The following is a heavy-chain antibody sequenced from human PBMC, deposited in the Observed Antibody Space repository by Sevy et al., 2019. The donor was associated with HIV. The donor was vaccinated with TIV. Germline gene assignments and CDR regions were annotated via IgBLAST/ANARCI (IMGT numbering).Heavy chain of an antibody. J-gene: IGHJ4*02. Sequence: AAVKVSCKVSGYSLSNLAMHWVRQAPRKGLEWMGTFDPEDCETIYPQNFQGRVTLTEDTSTDTAYMELSSLRSEDTAVFYCAVTKHYYENSGNPFDYWGQGTLVTVSS. CDR2: FDPEDCET. CDR1: GYSLSNLA. CDR3: AVTKHYYENSGNPFDY. D-gene: IGHD3-22*01. V-gene: IGHV1-24*01.